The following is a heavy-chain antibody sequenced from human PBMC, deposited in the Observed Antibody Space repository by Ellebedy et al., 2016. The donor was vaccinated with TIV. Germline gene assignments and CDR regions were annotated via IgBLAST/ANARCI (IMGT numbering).Heavy chain of an antibody. CDR2: IKQDGSEK. D-gene: IGHD5-24*01. CDR1: AFTFSSYS. CDR3: AGDPGWLHRA. J-gene: IGHJ5*02. Sequence: GGSLRLSCAASAFTFSSYSMNWVRQAPGKGLEWVAIIKQDGSEKKYVDSVKGRFTISRDNAKSSLYLQMNDLRADDTAVYYCAGDPGWLHRAWGQGTLVTVSS. V-gene: IGHV3-7*01.